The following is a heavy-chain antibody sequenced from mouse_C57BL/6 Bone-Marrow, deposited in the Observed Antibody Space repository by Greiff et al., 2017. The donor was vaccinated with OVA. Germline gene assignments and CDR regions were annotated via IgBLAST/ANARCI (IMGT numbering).Heavy chain of an antibody. D-gene: IGHD1-1*01. CDR1: GFTFSSYT. Sequence: EVQVVESGGGLVKPGGSLKLSCAASGFTFSSYTMSWVRQTPEKRLEWVATISGGGGNTYYPDSVKGRFTISRDNAKNTLYLQMSSLRSEDTALYYCARVYYYYFDCWGQGTTLTVSS. CDR3: ARVYYYYFDC. CDR2: ISGGGGNT. V-gene: IGHV5-9*01. J-gene: IGHJ2*01.